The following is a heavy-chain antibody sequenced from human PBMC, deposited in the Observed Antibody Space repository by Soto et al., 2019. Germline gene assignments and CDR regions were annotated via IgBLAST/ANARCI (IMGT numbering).Heavy chain of an antibody. CDR3: ARRSFPYSGSPLEPWSDALDI. J-gene: IGHJ3*02. CDR2: ISYNVNNK. D-gene: IGHD1-26*01. Sequence: QVQLVESGGGVVQPGRSLRLSCAASGFSISTYALHWVRQAPGKGPEWVAIISYNVNNKHYADSVKGRFTISRDNSKNTVDLQMNSLRVEDTAMYYCARRSFPYSGSPLEPWSDALDIWGQGTMVTVSS. CDR1: GFSISTYA. V-gene: IGHV3-30*04.